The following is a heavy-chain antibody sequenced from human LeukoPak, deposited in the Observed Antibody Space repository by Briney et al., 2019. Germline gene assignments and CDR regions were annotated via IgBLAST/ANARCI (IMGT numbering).Heavy chain of an antibody. CDR1: GFSVNSHY. J-gene: IGHJ4*02. Sequence: GGSLRLSCAASGFSVNSHYMNWVRQAPGKGLEWVSIIYAGGNTFYADSVKGRFTISRDTSSNTLYLEMNSLRAEDTAFYYCAREPSGNSYRGDFDYWGQGTLVTVSS. CDR2: IYAGGNT. V-gene: IGHV3-66*01. CDR3: AREPSGNSYRGDFDY. D-gene: IGHD3-10*01.